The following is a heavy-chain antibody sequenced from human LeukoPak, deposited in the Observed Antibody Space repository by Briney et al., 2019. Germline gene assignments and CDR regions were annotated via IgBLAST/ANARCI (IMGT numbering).Heavy chain of an antibody. Sequence: GGSLRLSCAASGFTFSSYGMHWVRQAPGKGLEWVAVISYDGSNKYYADSVKGRFTISRDNSKNTLYLQMNSLRAEDTAVYYCAKELQEIYFVVDWGQGTLVTVSS. CDR2: ISYDGSNK. V-gene: IGHV3-30*18. CDR3: AKELQEIYFVVD. CDR1: GFTFSSYG. D-gene: IGHD2-15*01. J-gene: IGHJ4*02.